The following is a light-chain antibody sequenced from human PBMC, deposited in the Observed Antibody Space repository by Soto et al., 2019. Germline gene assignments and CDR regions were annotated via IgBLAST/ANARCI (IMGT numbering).Light chain of an antibody. V-gene: IGKV1-5*01. Sequence: DIQMTQSPSTLSASVGDRVTITCRASQNINDWLGWYQQKPGKAPNLLIYDASTLESGVPSRFSGSGSGTEFTLTISSLQPADFATYYCQQYDTFSRFTFGPGTKVDLK. CDR1: QNINDW. CDR3: QQYDTFSRFT. J-gene: IGKJ3*01. CDR2: DAS.